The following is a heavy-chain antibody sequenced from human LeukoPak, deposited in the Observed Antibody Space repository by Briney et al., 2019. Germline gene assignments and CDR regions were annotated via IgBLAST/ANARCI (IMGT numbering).Heavy chain of an antibody. J-gene: IGHJ4*02. CDR3: ARAYGRGRNDY. Sequence: GASGKCSCKASGYTFTSYAIHWVRQAPGQRLEWMGWIIPGNGNTKYSPNFQGRVTFISHTSATTAFMELSSLRSEDEAVYYCARAYGRGRNDYWGQGPMVTVS. CDR2: IIPGNGNT. D-gene: IGHD3-10*01. V-gene: IGHV1-3*01. CDR1: GYTFTSYA.